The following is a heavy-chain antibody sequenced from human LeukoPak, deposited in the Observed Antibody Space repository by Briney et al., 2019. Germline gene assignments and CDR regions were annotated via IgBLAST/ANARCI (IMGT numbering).Heavy chain of an antibody. D-gene: IGHD1/OR15-1a*01. CDR1: GVTVSSTY. J-gene: IGHJ4*02. Sequence: GGSLRLSCAASGVTVSSTYISCVRQAPGKGLEWVSLSHSGGSTYYADSVKGRFTISRDNSKTTAYLQMNSLRAEDTAVYYCARATRPYFDYWGQGSLVTVSS. CDR3: ARATRPYFDY. CDR2: SHSGGST. V-gene: IGHV3-66*01.